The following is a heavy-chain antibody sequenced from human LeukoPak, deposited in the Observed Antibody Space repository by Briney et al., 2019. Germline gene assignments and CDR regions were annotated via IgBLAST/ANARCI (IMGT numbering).Heavy chain of an antibody. Sequence: SQTLSLTCTVSGGSISSGSYYWSWIRQPAGKGLEWIGRIYTSGSTNYNPSLKCRVTISVDTSKNQFSLKLSSVTAADTAVYYCARENDFWSGSSFDYWGQGTLVTVSS. CDR1: GGSISSGSYY. CDR2: IYTSGST. D-gene: IGHD3-3*01. V-gene: IGHV4-61*02. J-gene: IGHJ4*02. CDR3: ARENDFWSGSSFDY.